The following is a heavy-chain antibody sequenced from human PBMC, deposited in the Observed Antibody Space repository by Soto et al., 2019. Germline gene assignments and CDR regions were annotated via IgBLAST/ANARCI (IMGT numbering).Heavy chain of an antibody. D-gene: IGHD2-8*01. V-gene: IGHV2-26*01. Sequence: SGPTLVNPTETLTLTCTVSGFSLSNARMGVSWIRQPPGKALEWLAHIFSNDEKSYSTSLKSRLTISKDTSKSQVVLTMTNMDPVDTATYYCARIPAGSNGYFDYWGQGTLVTVSS. CDR2: IFSNDEK. J-gene: IGHJ4*02. CDR1: GFSLSNARMG. CDR3: ARIPAGSNGYFDY.